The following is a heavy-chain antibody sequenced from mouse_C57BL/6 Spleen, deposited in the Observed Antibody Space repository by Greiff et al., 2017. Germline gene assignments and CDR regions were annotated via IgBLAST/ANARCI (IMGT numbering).Heavy chain of an antibody. CDR3: ASIYYDYDGFAY. CDR1: CYAFSSSW. CDR2: LYPGAGDT. V-gene: IGHV1-82*01. J-gene: IGHJ3*01. D-gene: IGHD2-4*01. Sequence: VQLQQSGPELVKPGASVKISCKASCYAFSSSWMHWVKQRPGQGLECIGRLYPGAGDTNYTRKFKGKATLTAAKSSSTAYMQRSSLTSDDSAVYFCASIYYDYDGFAYWGQGTLVTVSA.